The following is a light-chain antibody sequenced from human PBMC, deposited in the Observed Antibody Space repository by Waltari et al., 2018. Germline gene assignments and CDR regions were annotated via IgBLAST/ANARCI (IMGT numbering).Light chain of an antibody. J-gene: IGKJ1*01. V-gene: IGKV1-5*03. CDR1: QSISSW. CDR2: KAS. CDR3: QEYNTYTWT. Sequence: DTQMTQSPSTLSAYVGYRVTITCRASQSISSWLAWYQQKPGKAPKLLIYKASSLESGVPSRFSGGGSGTEFTLTISSLQPDDFATYYCQEYNTYTWTFGQGTKVEI.